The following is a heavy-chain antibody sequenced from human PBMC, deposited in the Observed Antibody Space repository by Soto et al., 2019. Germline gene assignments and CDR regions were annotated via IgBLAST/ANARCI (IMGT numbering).Heavy chain of an antibody. V-gene: IGHV1-3*01. CDR3: ARGYFYGSGSYYKGIDY. CDR2: INAGNGNT. CDR1: GYTFTSYA. Sequence: QVQLVQSGAEVKKPGASVKVSCKASGYTFTSYAMHWVRQAPGQRLEWMGWINAGNGNTKYSQKFQGRVTITRDTSESTAYMELSSLRSEDTAVYYCARGYFYGSGSYYKGIDYWGQGTLVTVSS. J-gene: IGHJ4*02. D-gene: IGHD3-10*01.